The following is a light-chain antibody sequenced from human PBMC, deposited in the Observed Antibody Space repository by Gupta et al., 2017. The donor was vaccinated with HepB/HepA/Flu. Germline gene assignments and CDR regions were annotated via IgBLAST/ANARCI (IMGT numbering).Light chain of an antibody. V-gene: IGKV3-15*01. CDR2: GAS. CDR3: QQYTNWSPPLI. CDR1: PSVSSN. J-gene: IGKJ1*01. Sequence: IVLPLSPATLSVSPGERATLSCRASPSVSSNLAWYQHKPGQAPRLLIYGASTRATGIPARVSGSGSGTEFTHTISSLQSEDFAVYYCQQYTNWSPPLIFGRGTKVEI.